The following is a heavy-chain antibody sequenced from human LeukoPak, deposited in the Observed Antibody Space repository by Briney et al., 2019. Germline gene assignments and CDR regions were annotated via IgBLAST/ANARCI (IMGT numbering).Heavy chain of an antibody. CDR2: IYHSGST. Sequence: SETLSLTCAVSGGSISSSNWWSWVRQPPGKGLEWIGEIYHSGSTNYNPSLKGRVTISVDKSKNQFSLRLTSVTAADTAVYYCARKNDFEIWGQGTLVTVSS. V-gene: IGHV4-4*02. CDR1: GGSISSSNW. D-gene: IGHD2/OR15-2a*01. J-gene: IGHJ3*02. CDR3: ARKNDFEI.